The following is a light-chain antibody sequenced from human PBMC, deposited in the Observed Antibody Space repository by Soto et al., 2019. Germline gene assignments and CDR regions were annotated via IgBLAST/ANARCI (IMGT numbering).Light chain of an antibody. CDR2: DAS. V-gene: IGKV1-33*01. CDR3: QQYANLPLT. J-gene: IGKJ3*01. CDR1: QDISKY. Sequence: DIQMTQSPSSLSASVGDRVTITCQASQDISKYLNWYQQKPGKAPKLLIYDASNLEAGVPSRFSGSGSGTDFTFTISSLQPEDIATYYCQQYANLPLTFGPGTKVDIK.